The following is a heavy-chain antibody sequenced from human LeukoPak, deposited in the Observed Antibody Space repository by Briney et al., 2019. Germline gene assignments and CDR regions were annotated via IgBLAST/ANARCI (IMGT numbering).Heavy chain of an antibody. CDR2: IYTSGST. D-gene: IGHD6-13*01. Sequence: SQTLSLTCTVSGGSISSYSYYWIRNPQPDGKEREWNVSIYTSGSTNYNPSLKSRVTISVDTSKNQFSLKLSSVTAADTAVYYCARQGSSSWYKAFDIWGQGTMVTVSS. V-gene: IGHV4-61*02. J-gene: IGHJ3*02. CDR3: ARQGSSSWYKAFDI. CDR1: GGSISSYSYY.